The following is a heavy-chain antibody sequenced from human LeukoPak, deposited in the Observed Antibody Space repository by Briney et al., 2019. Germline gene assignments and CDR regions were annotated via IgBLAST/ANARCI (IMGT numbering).Heavy chain of an antibody. V-gene: IGHV1-18*01. Sequence: TSVKVSCKASGYTFSNYGITWVRQAPGQGLEWMGTISGHNGDVNYAPKFQGRVTMTTDTSTTTAYMELRSLRFDDTAVYYCARYNSLLRGVTTSGYWGQGTLVTVSS. D-gene: IGHD3-10*01. CDR3: ARYNSLLRGVTTSGY. CDR2: ISGHNGDV. CDR1: GYTFSNYG. J-gene: IGHJ4*02.